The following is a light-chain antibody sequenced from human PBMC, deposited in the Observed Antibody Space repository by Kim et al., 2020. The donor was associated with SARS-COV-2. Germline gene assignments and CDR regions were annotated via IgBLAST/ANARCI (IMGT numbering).Light chain of an antibody. CDR2: AAS. Sequence: EIVMAQSPGTLSLSPGERATLSCRASQSVSGNLLAWFQQKPGQAPRLLIYAASSRATGIPDRFSGSGSGADFTLTISRLEPEDFAVYYCQQYGSSPYPFGQGTKLEI. V-gene: IGKV3-20*01. CDR1: QSVSGNL. J-gene: IGKJ2*01. CDR3: QQYGSSPYP.